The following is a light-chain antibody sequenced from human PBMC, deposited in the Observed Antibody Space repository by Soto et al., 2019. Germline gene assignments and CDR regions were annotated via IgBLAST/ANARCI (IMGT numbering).Light chain of an antibody. CDR2: WAS. CDR1: QSVLYSPNNKNY. CDR3: QQYINAPQT. V-gene: IGKV4-1*01. J-gene: IGKJ1*01. Sequence: DIVMTQSPDSLAVSLGERATINCKSSQSVLYSPNNKNYLAWYQQKPGQPPKLLVYWASTRESGVPDRFSGSGSETDCTLTINSLQAEDVAVYYCQQYINAPQTFGQGTKVENK.